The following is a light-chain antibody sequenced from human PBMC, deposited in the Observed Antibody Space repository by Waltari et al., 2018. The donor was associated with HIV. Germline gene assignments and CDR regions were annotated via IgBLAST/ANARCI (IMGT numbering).Light chain of an antibody. J-gene: IGLJ3*02. Sequence: QPVLTQPPSLSAPSGQKVTISCSGSGSNIPHHYVAWYQQVPGAAPKLLIYENNKRPSGHRDRFAGSQHGTSATLGITAVQAGDEAAYYCATWDSSLNAWVFGGGTRLAVL. CDR3: ATWDSSLNAWV. CDR1: GSNIPHHY. V-gene: IGLV1-51*01. CDR2: ENN.